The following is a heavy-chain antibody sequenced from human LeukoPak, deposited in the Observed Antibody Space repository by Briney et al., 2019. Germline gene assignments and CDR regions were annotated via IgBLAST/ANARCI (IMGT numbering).Heavy chain of an antibody. V-gene: IGHV3-49*04. Sequence: AGGSPRLSCTTSGFTFGDYAMSWVRQAPGKGLEWVGFIRSKAYGGTTQYAASVKGRFTISRDDSKSIAYLQMNSLRAEDTAVYYCAKEVSWRVAGTMGLDYWGQGTLVTVSS. J-gene: IGHJ4*02. CDR2: IRSKAYGGTT. CDR3: AKEVSWRVAGTMGLDY. D-gene: IGHD6-19*01. CDR1: GFTFGDYA.